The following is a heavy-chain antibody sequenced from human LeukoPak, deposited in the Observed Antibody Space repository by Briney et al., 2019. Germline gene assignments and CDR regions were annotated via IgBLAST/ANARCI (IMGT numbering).Heavy chain of an antibody. V-gene: IGHV3-7*05. D-gene: IGHD6-6*01. J-gene: IGHJ6*02. CDR3: ARDPYSSTWSYGMDV. Sequence: GGSLRLSCAASGFTFSSYWMSWVRQAPGKGLEWVANIKQDGSEEVYVDSVKGRFTISRANAKNSLFLQMNTLRAEDTAVYYCARDPYSSTWSYGMDVWGQGTTVTVSS. CDR2: IKQDGSEE. CDR1: GFTFSSYW.